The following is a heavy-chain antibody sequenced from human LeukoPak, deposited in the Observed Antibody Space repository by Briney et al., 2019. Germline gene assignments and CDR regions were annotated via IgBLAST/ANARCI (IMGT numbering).Heavy chain of an antibody. Sequence: SETLSLTCTVSGGSVSSGSYYWSWIRQPPGKGLEWIGYIYYSGSTNYNPSLKSRVTISVDTCKNQFSLKLNSVTAADTAVYYCASLYCSRTSCSISYWGQGTLVTVSS. CDR2: IYYSGST. CDR1: GGSVSSGSYY. V-gene: IGHV4-61*01. J-gene: IGHJ4*02. CDR3: ASLYCSRTSCSISY. D-gene: IGHD2-2*01.